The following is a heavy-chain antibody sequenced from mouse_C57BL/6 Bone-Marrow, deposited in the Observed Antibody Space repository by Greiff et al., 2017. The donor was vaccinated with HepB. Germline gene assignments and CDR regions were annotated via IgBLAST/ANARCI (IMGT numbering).Heavy chain of an antibody. D-gene: IGHD1-1*01. CDR3: AITTVVATDYAMDY. V-gene: IGHV1-82*01. CDR2: IYPGDGDT. J-gene: IGHJ4*01. Sequence: QVQLKQSGPELVKPGASVKISCKASGYAFSSSWMNWVKQRPGKGLEWIGRIYPGDGDTNYNGKFKGKATLTADKSSSTAYMQLSSLTSEDAAVYFCAITTVVATDYAMDYWGQGTSVTVSS. CDR1: GYAFSSSW.